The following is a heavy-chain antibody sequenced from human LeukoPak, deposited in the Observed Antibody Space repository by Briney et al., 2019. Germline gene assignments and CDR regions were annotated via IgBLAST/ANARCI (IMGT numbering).Heavy chain of an antibody. CDR1: GFTFSSYS. D-gene: IGHD6-19*01. J-gene: IGHJ6*03. CDR2: ISSSSSCI. Sequence: PGGSLRLSCAASGFTFSSYSMNWVRQAPGKGLEWVSSISSSSSCIYYADSVKGRFTISRDNAKNSLYLQMNSQRAEDTAVYYCAREGSSGWYSIAIYYYYYMDVWGKGTTVTISS. V-gene: IGHV3-21*01. CDR3: AREGSSGWYSIAIYYYYYMDV.